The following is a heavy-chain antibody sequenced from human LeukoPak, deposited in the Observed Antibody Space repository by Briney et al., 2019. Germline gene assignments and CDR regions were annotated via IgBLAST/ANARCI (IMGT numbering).Heavy chain of an antibody. Sequence: GGSLRLSCAASGFTFSSYWMHWVRQAPGKGLVWVSRINSDGSSTSYADSVKGRFTISRDNAKNTLYLQMNSLRAEDTAVYYCARDGAYCGGDCYSAYYYYMDVWGKGTTVTVSS. D-gene: IGHD2-21*02. J-gene: IGHJ6*03. CDR3: ARDGAYCGGDCYSAYYYYMDV. CDR2: INSDGSST. V-gene: IGHV3-74*01. CDR1: GFTFSSYW.